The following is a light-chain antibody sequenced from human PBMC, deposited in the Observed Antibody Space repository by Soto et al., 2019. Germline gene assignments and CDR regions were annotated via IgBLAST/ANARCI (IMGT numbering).Light chain of an antibody. J-gene: IGKJ2*01. CDR3: QQRSNWPPYT. CDR1: QSVSSY. V-gene: IGKV3-11*01. CDR2: DAS. Sequence: EIVLTQSPATLSLSPGERATLSCRASQSVSSYLAWYQQKPGQAPRLLIYDASNRATGIPARFSGSRSGTDFTLTISSLEPKDFAVYYCQQRSNWPPYTFGQGTKLEI.